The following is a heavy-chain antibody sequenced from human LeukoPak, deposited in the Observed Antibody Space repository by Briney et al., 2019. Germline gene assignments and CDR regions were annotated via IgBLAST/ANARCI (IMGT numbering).Heavy chain of an antibody. CDR2: IYTSGST. D-gene: IGHD3-22*01. CDR3: ARAGVGYYDSSGYYRTHDAFDI. Sequence: PSETLSLTWTASGGSISSGSYYGRWIRQPGGKGLEWIVRIYTSGSTNYNPSLKSRVTISVDTSKNQFSLKLSSVTAADTAVYYCARAGVGYYDSSGYYRTHDAFDIWGQGTMVTVSS. CDR1: GGSISSGSYY. V-gene: IGHV4-61*02. J-gene: IGHJ3*02.